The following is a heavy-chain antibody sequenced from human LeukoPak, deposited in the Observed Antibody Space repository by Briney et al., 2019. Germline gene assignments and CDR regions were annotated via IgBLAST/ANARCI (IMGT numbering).Heavy chain of an antibody. Sequence: GGSLRLSCAASGFTFSSYSMNWVRQAPGKGLEWVSSISSSSSYIYYADSVKGRFTISRDNAKNSLYLQMNSLRAEDTAVYYCASTYDYVWGSYRYYFDYWGQGTLVTVSS. J-gene: IGHJ4*02. V-gene: IGHV3-21*01. CDR2: ISSSSSYI. CDR1: GFTFSSYS. D-gene: IGHD3-16*02. CDR3: ASTYDYVWGSYRYYFDY.